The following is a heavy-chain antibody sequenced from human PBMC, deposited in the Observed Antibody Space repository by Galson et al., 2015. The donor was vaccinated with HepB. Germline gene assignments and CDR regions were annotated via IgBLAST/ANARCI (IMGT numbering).Heavy chain of an antibody. CDR3: TTDLYDRSGSLADY. V-gene: IGHV3-15*01. Sequence: SLRLSCAASGFTFSNAWMSWVRQAPGKGLEWVGRIRRKTDGGTTDYAAPVKGRFTISRDDSKNTLYLQMNSLKTEDTAVYYCTTDLYDRSGSLADYWGQGTLVTVSS. D-gene: IGHD3-22*01. J-gene: IGHJ4*02. CDR1: GFTFSNAW. CDR2: IRRKTDGGTT.